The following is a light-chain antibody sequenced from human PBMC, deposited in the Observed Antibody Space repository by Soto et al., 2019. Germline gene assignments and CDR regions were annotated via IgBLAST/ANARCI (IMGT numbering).Light chain of an antibody. CDR3: QQLNSYPLT. Sequence: DIQLTQSPSLLSASVGDRVTITCRASQGISSYLAWYQQKPGKAPKLLIYAASTLQSGDPSRFSGSGSGTEFTLTISSLQPEDFATYYCQQLNSYPLTFGPGTKVDIK. J-gene: IGKJ3*01. CDR1: QGISSY. CDR2: AAS. V-gene: IGKV1-9*01.